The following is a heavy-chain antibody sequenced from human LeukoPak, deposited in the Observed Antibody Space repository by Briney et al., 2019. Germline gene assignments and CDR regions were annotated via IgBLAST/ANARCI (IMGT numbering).Heavy chain of an antibody. CDR2: IYHTGST. J-gene: IGHJ4*02. D-gene: IGHD5-24*01. Sequence: SQTLSLTCDVSGGSISSGLYSWSWIRQPLGKGLEWIGYIYHTGSTYYNPSLKSRVTISVDTSKNQFSLKLSSVTAADTAVYYCARGAKGYKPIYYFDYWGQGTLVTVSS. V-gene: IGHV4-30-2*01. CDR1: GGSISSGLYS. CDR3: ARGAKGYKPIYYFDY.